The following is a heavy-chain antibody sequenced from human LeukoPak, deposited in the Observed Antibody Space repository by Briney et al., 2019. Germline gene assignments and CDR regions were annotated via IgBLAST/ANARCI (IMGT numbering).Heavy chain of an antibody. CDR3: ARARGDGYNRDY. CDR2: IFPSGGEI. V-gene: IGHV3-21*01. J-gene: IGHJ4*02. D-gene: IGHD5-24*01. Sequence: GGSLRLSCAASGFTFSTFAMIWVRQPPGKGLEWVSSIFPSGGEIHYADSVRGRFTISRDNAKNSLYLQMNSLRAEDTAVYYCARARGDGYNRDYWGQGTLVTVSS. CDR1: GFTFSTFA.